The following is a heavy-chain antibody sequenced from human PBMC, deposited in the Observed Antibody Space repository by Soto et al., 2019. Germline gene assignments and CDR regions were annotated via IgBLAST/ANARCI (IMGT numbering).Heavy chain of an antibody. V-gene: IGHV3-9*01. D-gene: IGHD3-10*01. J-gene: IGHJ6*03. CDR2: ITWSSDGM. Sequence: EVQLVESGGGLVQPGRSLRLSCIASGFNFNDHGMHWVRHAPGKGLEWVSGITWSSDGMGYADSVKGRFTISRDNAKNSLYLQMNRLRVKDTALYYCAKENSGFSGYMDVWGKWTTVTVSS. CDR1: GFNFNDHG. CDR3: AKENSGFSGYMDV.